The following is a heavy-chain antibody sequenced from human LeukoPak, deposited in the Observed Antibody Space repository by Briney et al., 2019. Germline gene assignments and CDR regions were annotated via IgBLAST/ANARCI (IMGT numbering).Heavy chain of an antibody. CDR1: GFTFSSYA. V-gene: IGHV3-30-3*01. J-gene: IGHJ4*02. Sequence: PGGSLRLSCAASGFTFSSYAMHLVRQAPGKGLEWVALISYDGSNKYYADSVKGRFTISRDNSKNTLYLQMNSLRAEDTAVYYCAREREWGATISPGHLDYWGQGTLVTVSS. D-gene: IGHD1-26*01. CDR2: ISYDGSNK. CDR3: AREREWGATISPGHLDY.